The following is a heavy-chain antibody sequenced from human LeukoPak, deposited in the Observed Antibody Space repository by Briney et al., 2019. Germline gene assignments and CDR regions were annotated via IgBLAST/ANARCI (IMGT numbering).Heavy chain of an antibody. CDR2: INPTGVST. Sequence: ASVKVSCKASGYTFTSYYMHWVRQAPGEGLEWMGIINPTGVSTSYAQKFQGRVTMTRDTPTSTVYMELSSLRSEDTAVYYCARDHYHKVHSVMVTAPDYWGQGTLVIVSS. D-gene: IGHD2-21*02. V-gene: IGHV1-46*01. CDR1: GYTFTSYY. J-gene: IGHJ4*02. CDR3: ARDHYHKVHSVMVTAPDY.